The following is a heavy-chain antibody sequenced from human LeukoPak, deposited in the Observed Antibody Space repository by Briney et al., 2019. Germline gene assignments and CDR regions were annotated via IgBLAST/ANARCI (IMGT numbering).Heavy chain of an antibody. D-gene: IGHD5-18*01. CDR2: ISSSSSYI. CDR3: ARVESYAAMADALDY. V-gene: IGHV3-21*01. Sequence: PGGSLRLSCAASGFTFSSYWMSWVRQAPGKGLEWVSSISSSSSYIYYADSVKGRFTISRDNAKNSLYLQMNSLRAEDTAVYYCARVESYAAMADALDYWGQGTLVTVSS. J-gene: IGHJ4*02. CDR1: GFTFSSYW.